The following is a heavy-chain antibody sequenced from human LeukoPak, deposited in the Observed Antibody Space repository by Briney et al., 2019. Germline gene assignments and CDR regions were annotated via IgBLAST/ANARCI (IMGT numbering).Heavy chain of an antibody. CDR3: AGRSARYFDH. CDR1: GDSISSYY. D-gene: IGHD1-26*01. J-gene: IGHJ4*02. Sequence: SETLSLTCTVSGDSISSYYWSWIRQPPGEGLQWIGYIFYSGSTNYNASLRSRVAISVDTSKNQFSLRLTSVTAADTAVYYCAGRSARYFDHWGQGALVTVSS. V-gene: IGHV4-59*01. CDR2: IFYSGST.